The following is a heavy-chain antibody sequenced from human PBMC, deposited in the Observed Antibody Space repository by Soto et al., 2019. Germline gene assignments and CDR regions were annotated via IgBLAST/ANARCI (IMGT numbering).Heavy chain of an antibody. D-gene: IGHD2-21*01. CDR3: ARSNSGNGNSYSPFDY. J-gene: IGHJ4*02. Sequence: QVQLAQSGAEVKKPGSSVKVSCKASGGTSRSYPISWVRQAPGQGLEWMGGIIPMFGTANYAQKFQGRLTITADDSTSTAYMELSSLRSEDTAVYYGARSNSGNGNSYSPFDYWGQGTLVTVSS. CDR2: IIPMFGTA. CDR1: GGTSRSYP. V-gene: IGHV1-69*01.